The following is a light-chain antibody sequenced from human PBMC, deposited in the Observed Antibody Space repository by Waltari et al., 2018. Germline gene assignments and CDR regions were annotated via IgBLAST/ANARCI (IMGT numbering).Light chain of an antibody. Sequence: DIVMTQSPDSLAVSLGERATIKCKCSESVVKNSNNKNILAWYQQKRGQPPKLLIYWASARESGVPDRFSGSGSGTDFTLTITSLQAEDVAVYYCQQYYTPPWTFGQGTKVEIK. CDR3: QQYYTPPWT. V-gene: IGKV4-1*01. J-gene: IGKJ1*01. CDR1: ESVVKNSNNKNI. CDR2: WAS.